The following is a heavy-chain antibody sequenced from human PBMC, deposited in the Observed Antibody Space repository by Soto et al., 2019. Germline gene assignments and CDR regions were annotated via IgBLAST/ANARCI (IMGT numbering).Heavy chain of an antibody. V-gene: IGHV3-23*01. CDR3: AKSRLRTGPFDY. J-gene: IGHJ4*02. D-gene: IGHD4-17*01. CDR2: ISGSGSST. Sequence: EVQLLDSGGGLVQPGESLKLSSASSGFIFSNYAMSWVRQAPGKGLEWVSTISGSGSSTYYADSVKGRFTISRDNSQSMLYLQLNGLRAEDTAFYYCAKSRLRTGPFDYWGQGTLVTVSS. CDR1: GFIFSNYA.